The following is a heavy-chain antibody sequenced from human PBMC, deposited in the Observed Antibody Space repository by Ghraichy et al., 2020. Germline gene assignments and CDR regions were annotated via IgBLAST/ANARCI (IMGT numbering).Heavy chain of an antibody. CDR1: GFNLRSHA. J-gene: IGHJ4*02. D-gene: IGHD1-26*01. CDR2: TSFDEGNK. CDR3: ARDGGSFNRFDF. V-gene: IGHV3-30*04. Sequence: GESLRLSCVGSGFNLRSHAMHWVRQAPGKGLEWVAVTSFDEGNKYYADSVKGRFTISRDNSKNTLYLQMNSLRSEDTAVYYCARDGGSFNRFDFGGQGTLVTVSS.